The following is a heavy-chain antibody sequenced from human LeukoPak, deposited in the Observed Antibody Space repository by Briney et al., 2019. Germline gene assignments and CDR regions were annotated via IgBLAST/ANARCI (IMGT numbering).Heavy chain of an antibody. V-gene: IGHV1-3*03. CDR2: INAGNGNT. Sequence: ASVKVSCTASGYTFTSYAMHWVRQAPGQRLEWMGWINAGNGNTKYSQEFQGRVTITRDTSASTAYMELSSLRSEDMAVYYCARERLHCSSTSCYNYFDYWGQGTLVTVSS. J-gene: IGHJ4*02. CDR1: GYTFTSYA. D-gene: IGHD2-2*02. CDR3: ARERLHCSSTSCYNYFDY.